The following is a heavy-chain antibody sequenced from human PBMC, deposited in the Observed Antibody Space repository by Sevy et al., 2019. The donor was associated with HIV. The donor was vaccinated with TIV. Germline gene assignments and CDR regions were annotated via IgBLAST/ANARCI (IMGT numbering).Heavy chain of an antibody. D-gene: IGHD1-26*01. Sequence: ASVKVSCKASGYTFTSYYMHWVRQAPGQGLEWMGIINPSGGSTSYAQKFQGRVTMTRDTSTRTVYMELSSLRSEDTAVYYCARDYGAAVSYYYYGMDVWGPGTTVTVSS. CDR3: ARDYGAAVSYYYYGMDV. CDR1: GYTFTSYY. V-gene: IGHV1-46*01. CDR2: INPSGGST. J-gene: IGHJ6*02.